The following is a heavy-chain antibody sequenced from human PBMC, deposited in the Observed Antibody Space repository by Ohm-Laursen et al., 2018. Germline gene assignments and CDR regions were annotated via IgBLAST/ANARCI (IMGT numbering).Heavy chain of an antibody. J-gene: IGHJ4*02. Sequence: PGTLSLTCTVSGGSISSYYWSWIRQPPGKGLEWIGYIYYSGSTNYNPSLKSRVTISVDTSKNQFSLKLSSVTAADTAVYYCARSPYNWNDSPTFDYWGQGTLVTVSS. D-gene: IGHD1-20*01. CDR1: GGSISSYY. V-gene: IGHV4-59*08. CDR2: IYYSGST. CDR3: ARSPYNWNDSPTFDY.